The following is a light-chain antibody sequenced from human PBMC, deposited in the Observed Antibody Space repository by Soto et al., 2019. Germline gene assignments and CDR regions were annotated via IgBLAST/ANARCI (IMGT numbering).Light chain of an antibody. CDR3: SSYGGRSNLV. CDR1: SSDVGAYQF. CDR2: EVN. V-gene: IGLV2-8*01. J-gene: IGLJ2*01. Sequence: QSALTQPPSASGSPGQSVTISCTGTSSDVGAYQFVSWYQLHPGKAPKLIIYEVNVRPSGVPDRFSGSKSGNTASLTVSGIQVEDEADYYCSSYGGRSNLVFGGGTKLTVL.